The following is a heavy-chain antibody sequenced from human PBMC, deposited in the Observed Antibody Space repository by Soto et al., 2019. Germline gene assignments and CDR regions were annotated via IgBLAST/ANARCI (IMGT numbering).Heavy chain of an antibody. CDR3: ARFLYGAFLYYFDY. J-gene: IGHJ4*02. CDR1: GGSISSGGYS. D-gene: IGHD4-17*01. V-gene: IGHV4-30-2*01. Sequence: SETLSLTCAVSGGSISSGGYSWSWIRQPPGKGLEWIGYIYHSGSTYYNPSLKSRVTISVDRSKNQFSLKLSSVTAADTAVYYCARFLYGAFLYYFDYWGQGTLVTVSS. CDR2: IYHSGST.